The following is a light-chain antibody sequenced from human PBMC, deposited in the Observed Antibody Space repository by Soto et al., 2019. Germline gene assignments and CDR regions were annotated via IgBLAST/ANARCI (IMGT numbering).Light chain of an antibody. V-gene: IGKV3-20*01. CDR2: DAS. CDR1: QSVSSNY. J-gene: IGKJ4*01. CDR3: QQYGSSPLT. Sequence: EIVLTQSPGTLSLSPGEGATLSCRASQSVSSNYLAWYQQKPGQAPRFLIYDASSRATGIPDRFSGSGSGTDFTLTISRLEPEDFAVYYCQQYGSSPLTFGGGTKVEIK.